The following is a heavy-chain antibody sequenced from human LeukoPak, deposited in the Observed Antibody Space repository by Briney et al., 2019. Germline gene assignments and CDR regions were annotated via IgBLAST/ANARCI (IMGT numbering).Heavy chain of an antibody. Sequence: SETLSLTCTVSGGSISSHYWNWTRQPAGKRLEWIGRVYSRGSTNYNPSLKSRVTVSVDNSKNQFSLKLSSVTVADTAVYYCARSYNDYNWFDPWGQGILVTVSA. CDR1: GGSISSHY. D-gene: IGHD3-16*01. CDR3: ARSYNDYNWFDP. V-gene: IGHV4-4*07. J-gene: IGHJ5*02. CDR2: VYSRGST.